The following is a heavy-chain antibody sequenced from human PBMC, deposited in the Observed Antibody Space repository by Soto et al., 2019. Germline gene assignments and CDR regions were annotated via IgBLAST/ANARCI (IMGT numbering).Heavy chain of an antibody. CDR3: ARVGGFYDSSGY. J-gene: IGHJ4*02. CDR1: GGSFSGYY. CDR2: INHSGST. V-gene: IGHV4-34*01. D-gene: IGHD3-22*01. Sequence: SETLSLTCAVYGGSFSGYYWSWIRQPPGKGLEWIGEINHSGSTNYNPSLKSRVTISVDTSKNQFSLKLSSVTAADTAVYYCARVGGFYDSSGYWGQGTLVTVS.